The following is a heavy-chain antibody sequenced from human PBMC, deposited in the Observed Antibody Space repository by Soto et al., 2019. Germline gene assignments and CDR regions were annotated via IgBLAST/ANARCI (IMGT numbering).Heavy chain of an antibody. CDR2: IHYTEST. CDR1: GGSISSGGYY. V-gene: IGHV4-31*03. D-gene: IGHD3-16*01. J-gene: IGHJ3*01. Sequence: QVQLQQSGPGLVKPSQTLSLTCTVSGGSISSGGYYWTWIRQRPGKGLEWIGYIHYTESTYYNPSLKGRVIVSIDTSKNQFSLRLSSVTAADTAVYYCTRGAWGYAFDVWGQGTMVAVSS. CDR3: TRGAWGYAFDV.